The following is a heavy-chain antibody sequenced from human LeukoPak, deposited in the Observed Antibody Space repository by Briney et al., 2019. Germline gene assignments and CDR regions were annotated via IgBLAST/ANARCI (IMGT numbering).Heavy chain of an antibody. CDR2: INPNSGGT. CDR1: GYTFTGYY. V-gene: IGHV1-2*06. D-gene: IGHD2-21*02. J-gene: IGHJ4*02. CDR3: ARVDCGGDCYWNYFDY. Sequence: ASVKVSCKASGYTFTGYYMHWVRQAPGQRLEWMGRINPNSGGTNYAQKFQGRVTMTRDTSTSTVYMELSSLRSEDTAVYYCARVDCGGDCYWNYFDYWGQGTLVTVSS.